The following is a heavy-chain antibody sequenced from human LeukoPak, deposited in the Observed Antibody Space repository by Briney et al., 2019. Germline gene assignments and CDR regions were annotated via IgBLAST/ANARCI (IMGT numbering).Heavy chain of an antibody. J-gene: IGHJ5*02. CDR1: GFTFSSYA. CDR3: AKAPPSRSSTSFRWFDP. V-gene: IGHV3-23*01. CDR2: ISGGGGST. D-gene: IGHD2-2*01. Sequence: EGSLRLSCAASGFTFSSYAMSWVRQAPGKGLEWVSAISGGGGSTYYADSVKGRFTISRDNSKNTLYLQMNSLRAEDTAVYYCAKAPPSRSSTSFRWFDPWGQGTLVTVSS.